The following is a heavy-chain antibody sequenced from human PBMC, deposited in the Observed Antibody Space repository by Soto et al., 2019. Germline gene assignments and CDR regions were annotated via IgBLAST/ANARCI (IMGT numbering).Heavy chain of an antibody. CDR3: AKNVYDSYFDY. CDR1: GFTFDDYA. J-gene: IGHJ4*02. CDR2: ISWNSGSI. D-gene: IGHD3-3*01. V-gene: IGHV3-9*01. Sequence: GGSLRLSCAASGFTFDDYAMNWIRQAPGKGLEWVSGISWNSGSIGYADSVKGRFTISRDNAKNSLYLQMNSLRAEDTALYYCAKNVYDSYFDYWGQGTLVTVSS.